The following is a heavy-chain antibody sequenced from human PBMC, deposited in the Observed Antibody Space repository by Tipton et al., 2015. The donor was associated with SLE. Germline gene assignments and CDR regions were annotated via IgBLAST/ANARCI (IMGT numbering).Heavy chain of an antibody. CDR1: GGSIISYY. J-gene: IGHJ3*02. Sequence: TLSLTCNVSGGSIISYYCSWIRQPPGKGLEWIGYVDYSGTANYNPSLESRVAISMDTSKNQFSLKLTAVTAADTAVYYCARTLDALDIWGQGTMVTVSS. CDR3: ARTLDALDI. CDR2: VDYSGTA. V-gene: IGHV4-59*12.